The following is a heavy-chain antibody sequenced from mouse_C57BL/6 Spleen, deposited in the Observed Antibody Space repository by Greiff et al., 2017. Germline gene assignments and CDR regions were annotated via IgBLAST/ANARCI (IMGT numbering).Heavy chain of an antibody. CDR1: GYTFTSYG. CDR2: IYPRSGNT. V-gene: IGHV1-81*01. D-gene: IGHD1-1*01. J-gene: IGHJ4*01. CDR3: ARSYYGNYYAMDY. Sequence: VQLQQSGAELARPGASVKLSCKASGYTFTSYGISWVKQRTGQGLEWIGEIYPRSGNTYYNEKFKGKATLTADKSSSTAYMELRSLTSEDSAVYFCARSYYGNYYAMDYWGQGTSGTVSS.